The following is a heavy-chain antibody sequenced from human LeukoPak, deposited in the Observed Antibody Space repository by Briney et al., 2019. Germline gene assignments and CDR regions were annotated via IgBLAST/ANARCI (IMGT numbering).Heavy chain of an antibody. J-gene: IGHJ4*02. Sequence: GGSLRLSCAASGFIFSKVYMSWVRQTPGKGLQWVGRIKSETDGGTADYAVPVTGRFTISRDDSKNTVYLQMNSLKIEDTGVYYCLTSRWGQGTLVTVSS. V-gene: IGHV3-15*01. CDR3: LTSR. CDR2: IKSETDGGTA. D-gene: IGHD6-25*01. CDR1: GFIFSKVY.